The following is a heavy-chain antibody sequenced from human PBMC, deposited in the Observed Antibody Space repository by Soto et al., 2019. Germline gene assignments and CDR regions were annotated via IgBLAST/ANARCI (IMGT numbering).Heavy chain of an antibody. J-gene: IGHJ5*01. Sequence: SGGSLRLSCTASGFSFRSYTMNWVRQAPGKGLQWVASITNRGTHTYSADSVKGRFTISRDNEKNSLYLQMNNLRAEDTATYYCARAHEVAWFDSWGLGTLVTVSS. CDR1: GFSFRSYT. CDR2: ITNRGTHT. D-gene: IGHD2-15*01. V-gene: IGHV3-21*06. CDR3: ARAHEVAWFDS.